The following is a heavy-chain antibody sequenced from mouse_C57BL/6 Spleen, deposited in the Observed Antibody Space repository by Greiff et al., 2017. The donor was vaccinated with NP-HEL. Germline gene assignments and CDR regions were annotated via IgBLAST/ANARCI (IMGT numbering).Heavy chain of an antibody. CDR1: GFTFSDYG. J-gene: IGHJ2*01. CDR3: ARRDYDGRWYFDY. V-gene: IGHV5-17*01. D-gene: IGHD2-4*01. CDR2: ISSGSSTI. Sequence: EVQVVESGGGLVKPGGSLKLSCAASGFTFSDYGMHWVRQAPEKGLEWVAYISSGSSTIYYADTVKGRFTISRDNAKNTLFLQMTSLRSEDTAMYYCARRDYDGRWYFDYWGQGTTLTVSS.